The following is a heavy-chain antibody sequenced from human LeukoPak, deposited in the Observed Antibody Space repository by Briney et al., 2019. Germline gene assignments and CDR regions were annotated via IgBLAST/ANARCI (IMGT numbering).Heavy chain of an antibody. CDR1: GGSVSSSTYH. J-gene: IGHJ3*02. D-gene: IGHD3-10*01. CDR3: AKVLLWFGESDAFDI. Sequence: PSETLSPTCTVSGGSVSSSTYHWGWIRQPPGKGLEWIGTIYYTGNTYYNPSLKSRVTMSVDTSKNQFSLNLSSVTAADTAVYYCAKVLLWFGESDAFDIWGQGTRSPSLQ. CDR2: IYYTGNT. V-gene: IGHV4-39*01.